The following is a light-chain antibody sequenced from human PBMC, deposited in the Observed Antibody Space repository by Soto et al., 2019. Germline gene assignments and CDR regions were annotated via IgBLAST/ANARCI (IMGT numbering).Light chain of an antibody. J-gene: IGKJ4*01. V-gene: IGKV1-16*02. CDR3: QQYLSYPLT. CDR1: QDISGY. Sequence: DLQMTQSPSSVSASVGDRVTITCRASQDISGYLAWFQLKPGKGPKSLIFAASTLQSGVPSKFSGSGYGTDFTLTISSLQPEDFATYYCQQYLSYPLTFGGGTKVEIK. CDR2: AAS.